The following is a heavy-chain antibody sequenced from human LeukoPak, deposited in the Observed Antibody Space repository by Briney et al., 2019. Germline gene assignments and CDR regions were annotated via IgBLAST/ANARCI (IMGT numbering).Heavy chain of an antibody. CDR1: GFTFSSYG. CDR3: AKGVAIAARRGPPQH. D-gene: IGHD6-6*01. Sequence: PGGSLRLSCAASGFTFSSYGMHWARQAPGKGLEWVAVISYDGSNKYYADSVKGRFTISRDNSKNTLYLQMNSLRAEDTAVYYCAKGVAIAARRGPPQHWGQGTLVTVSS. CDR2: ISYDGSNK. V-gene: IGHV3-30*18. J-gene: IGHJ1*01.